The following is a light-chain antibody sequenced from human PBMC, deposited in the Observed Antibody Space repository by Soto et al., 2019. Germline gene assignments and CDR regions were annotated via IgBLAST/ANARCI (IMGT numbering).Light chain of an antibody. Sequence: DIPMTQSPSTLSASVGDRITITCRASQSVSRRLAWYQRKPGKAPKLLIYDASSLESGVPSRFSGRGSGTEFTLTISSLQPDDCATYYCHTYNSYSLHTFGQGTKLEIK. V-gene: IGKV1-5*01. J-gene: IGKJ2*01. CDR1: QSVSRR. CDR3: HTYNSYSLHT. CDR2: DAS.